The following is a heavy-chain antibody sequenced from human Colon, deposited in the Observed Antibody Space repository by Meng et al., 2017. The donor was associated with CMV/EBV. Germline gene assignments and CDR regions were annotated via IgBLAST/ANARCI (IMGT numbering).Heavy chain of an antibody. CDR3: ATGGAAQSSTNRNHFDY. CDR1: ADIFDNYD. J-gene: IGHJ4*02. D-gene: IGHD1-26*01. CDR2: IVPIVSRT. Sequence: SVKVSCKTSADIFDNYDIAWVRQAPGQGLEWVGGIVPIVSRTNYAQKFQGRVAITADKSTSTAYMELSSLRSEDTAVYFCATGGAAQSSTNRNHFDYWGQGTLVTVSS. V-gene: IGHV1-69*10.